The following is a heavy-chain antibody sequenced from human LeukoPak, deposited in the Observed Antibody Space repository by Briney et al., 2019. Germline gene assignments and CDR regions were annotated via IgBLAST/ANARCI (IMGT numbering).Heavy chain of an antibody. Sequence: SETLSLTCAVYGGSFSGYYWSWIRQPPGEGLEWIGEINHSGSTNYNPSLKSRVTISVDTSKNQFSLKLSSVTAADTAVYYCAGGVVGATRGLVDYWGQGTLVTVSS. V-gene: IGHV4-34*01. CDR3: AGGVVGATRGLVDY. J-gene: IGHJ4*02. CDR1: GGSFSGYY. D-gene: IGHD1-26*01. CDR2: INHSGST.